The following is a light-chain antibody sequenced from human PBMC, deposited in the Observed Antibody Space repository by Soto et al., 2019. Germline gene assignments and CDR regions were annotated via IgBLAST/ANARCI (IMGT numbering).Light chain of an antibody. CDR1: SSDVGGYNY. CDR3: CSYAGSYTYV. CDR2: DVS. J-gene: IGLJ1*01. V-gene: IGLV2-11*01. Sequence: QSALTQPRSVSGSPGQSVTISCTGTSSDVGGYNYVSWYQQYPGKAPKPMIYDVSKRPSGVPDRFSGSKSGNTASLTISGLQAEGEADYYCCSYAGSYTYVFGTGTKVTVL.